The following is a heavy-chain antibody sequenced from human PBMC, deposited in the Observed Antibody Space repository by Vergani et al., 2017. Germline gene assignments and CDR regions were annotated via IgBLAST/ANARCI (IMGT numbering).Heavy chain of an antibody. D-gene: IGHD6-19*01. Sequence: EVQLLESGGGLVQPGGSLRLSCAASGFTFSSYAMSWVRQAPGKGLEWVSAISGSGGSTYYADSVKGRFTISRDNSKNTLYLQMNRLRAEDTAVYYCAKAGEWLDTLFDYWGQGTLVTVSS. CDR2: ISGSGGST. V-gene: IGHV3-23*01. J-gene: IGHJ4*02. CDR3: AKAGEWLDTLFDY. CDR1: GFTFSSYA.